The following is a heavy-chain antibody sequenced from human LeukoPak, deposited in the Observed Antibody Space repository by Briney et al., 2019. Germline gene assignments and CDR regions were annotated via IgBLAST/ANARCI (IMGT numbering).Heavy chain of an antibody. V-gene: IGHV3-20*04. CDR2: INWNGGIT. Sequence: GGSLSLSCAASGFTFYDYGMSWVRQAPGRGLEWISGINWNGGITGYADSVKGRFTISRDNAKNSLYLQMNSLRAEDTALYYCARDLGIAVAGNYYYGMDVWGQGTTVTVSS. CDR3: ARDLGIAVAGNYYYGMDV. D-gene: IGHD6-19*01. J-gene: IGHJ6*02. CDR1: GFTFYDYG.